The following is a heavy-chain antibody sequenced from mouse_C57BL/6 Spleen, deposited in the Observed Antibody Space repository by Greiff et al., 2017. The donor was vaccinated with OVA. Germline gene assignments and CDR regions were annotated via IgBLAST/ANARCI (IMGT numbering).Heavy chain of an antibody. CDR1: GFNIKDYY. CDR3: ANYYGSGYYAMDY. J-gene: IGHJ4*01. Sequence: EVHLVESGAELVKPGASVKLSCTASGFNIKDYYMHWVKQRTEQGLEWIGRIDPEDGETKYDPKFKGKATITADTSSNTAYLQLSSLTSEDTADYYCANYYGSGYYAMDYWGQGTSVTVSS. CDR2: IDPEDGET. V-gene: IGHV14-2*01. D-gene: IGHD1-1*01.